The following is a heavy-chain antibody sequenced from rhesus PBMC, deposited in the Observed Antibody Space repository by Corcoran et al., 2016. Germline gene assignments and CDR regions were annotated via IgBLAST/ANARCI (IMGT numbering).Heavy chain of an antibody. V-gene: IGHV4-160*01. D-gene: IGHD5-30*01. Sequence: QVQLQESGPGLVKPSETLSLTCAVSGGSISGYWWSWIRQPPGKGLEGTGRIDSSGSTDYHPSLKSRVTISSDTSKNQFSLKLSSVTAADTAVYYCARALGYSGYSFSYYFDYWGQGVLVTVSS. CDR3: ARALGYSGYSFSYYFDY. J-gene: IGHJ4*01. CDR1: GGSISGYW. CDR2: IDSSGST.